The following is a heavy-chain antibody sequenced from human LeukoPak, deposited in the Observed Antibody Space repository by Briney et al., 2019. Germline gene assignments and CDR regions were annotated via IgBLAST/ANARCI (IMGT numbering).Heavy chain of an antibody. J-gene: IGHJ5*02. CDR3: ARDYVLYYGSGSYEESGFDP. CDR1: GGSISSGGYY. Sequence: PSETLSLTCTVSGGSISSGGYYWSWIRQPPGKGLEWIGYIYHSGSTNYNPSLKSRVTISVDTSKNQFSLKLSSVTAADTAVYYCARDYVLYYGSGSYEESGFDPWGQGTLVTVSS. CDR2: IYHSGST. V-gene: IGHV4-61*08. D-gene: IGHD3-10*01.